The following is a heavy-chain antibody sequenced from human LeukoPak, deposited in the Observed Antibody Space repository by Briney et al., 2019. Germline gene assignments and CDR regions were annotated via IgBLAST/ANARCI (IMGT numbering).Heavy chain of an antibody. CDR2: ISSSSSTI. J-gene: IGHJ3*01. Sequence: GGSLRLSCVASGFLFSTYSMNWVRQAPGKGLEWVSYISSSSSTIYYADSVKGRFTISRDNAKNSLCLQINTLRAEDTAVYYCARGGGGAFDFWGQGAMVTVSS. CDR1: GFLFSTYS. D-gene: IGHD4-23*01. CDR3: ARGGGGAFDF. V-gene: IGHV3-48*01.